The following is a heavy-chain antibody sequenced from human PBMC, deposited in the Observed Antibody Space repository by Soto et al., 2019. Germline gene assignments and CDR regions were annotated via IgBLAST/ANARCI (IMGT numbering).Heavy chain of an antibody. Sequence: QVQLVESEGDVVQPGRSLRLSCAASGFTFSGYVFHWVRQTPGKGLERVGLISLDGNKQYADSVKDRFTISRDNSKNELHLEMNSLRVEDTALYYCAREDESSGYAGTFQNWGQGTLVTVSP. CDR2: ISLDGNK. D-gene: IGHD3-22*01. V-gene: IGHV3-30-3*01. CDR1: GFTFSGYV. CDR3: AREDESSGYAGTFQN. J-gene: IGHJ1*01.